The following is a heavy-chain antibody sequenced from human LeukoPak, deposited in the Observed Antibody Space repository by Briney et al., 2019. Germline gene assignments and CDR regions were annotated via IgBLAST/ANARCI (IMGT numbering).Heavy chain of an antibody. J-gene: IGHJ4*02. Sequence: PGGALRLSCAASGFTFSSFGMSRVRRAPGKGLEWVANIKQDGSEKYYVDSVKGRFTISRDNAKNSLYLQMNSLRAEDTAVYYCAPGYSYPHYWGQRTLVTVSS. CDR1: GFTFSSFG. CDR2: IKQDGSEK. CDR3: APGYSYPHY. V-gene: IGHV3-7*01. D-gene: IGHD5-18*01.